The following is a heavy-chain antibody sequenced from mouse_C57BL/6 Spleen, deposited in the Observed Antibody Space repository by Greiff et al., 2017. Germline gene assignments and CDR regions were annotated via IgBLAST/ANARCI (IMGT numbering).Heavy chain of an antibody. Sequence: QVQLKQPGAELVMPGASVKLSCKASGYTFTSYWMHWVKQRPGQGLEWIGEIDPSDSYTNYNQKFKGKSTLTVDKSSSTAYMQLSSLTSEDSAVYYWARSGQLRLLDYWGQGTTLTVSS. D-gene: IGHD3-2*02. V-gene: IGHV1-69*01. CDR3: ARSGQLRLLDY. CDR1: GYTFTSYW. J-gene: IGHJ2*01. CDR2: IDPSDSYT.